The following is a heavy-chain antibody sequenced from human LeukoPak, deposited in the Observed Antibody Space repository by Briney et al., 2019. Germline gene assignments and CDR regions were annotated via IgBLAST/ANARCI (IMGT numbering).Heavy chain of an antibody. CDR2: IKQDGSKK. J-gene: IGHJ4*02. V-gene: IGHV3-7*04. CDR1: GFPFSSYW. Sequence: GGSLRLSCVASGFPFSSYWMTWVRQAPGKGLEWVANIKQDGSKKSYVDSVKGRFTISRDNAKNSLYLQMNSLRAEDTAIYYCTRVGYIDEGIDYGGQGPLVTVPS. D-gene: IGHD5-24*01. CDR3: TRVGYIDEGIDY.